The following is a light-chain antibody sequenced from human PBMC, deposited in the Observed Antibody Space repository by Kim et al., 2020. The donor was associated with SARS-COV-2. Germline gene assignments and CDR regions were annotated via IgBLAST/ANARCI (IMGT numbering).Light chain of an antibody. CDR1: SSDVGGYNY. CDR3: SSYTSSSNV. J-gene: IGLJ1*01. Sequence: PGQCITITCTGTSSDVGGYNYVSRYQQHPGKAPKLMIYDVSSRPSGVSNRFSGSKSGNTASLTISGLQAEDEADYYCSSYTSSSNVFGTGTKVTVL. V-gene: IGLV2-14*03. CDR2: DVS.